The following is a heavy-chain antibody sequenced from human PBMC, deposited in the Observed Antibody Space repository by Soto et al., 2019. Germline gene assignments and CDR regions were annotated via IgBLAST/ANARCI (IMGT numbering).Heavy chain of an antibody. J-gene: IGHJ6*02. D-gene: IGHD4-17*01. Sequence: EVQLVESGGGLVQPGGSLKLSCAASGFTFSGSAMHWVRQASGKGLEWVGRIRSKANSYATTYAASVKGRFTISRDDSKNRAYLKMNSLKTEDTAVYYCTRWYYGMDVWGQGTTVTVSS. CDR2: IRSKANSYAT. V-gene: IGHV3-73*01. CDR3: TRWYYGMDV. CDR1: GFTFSGSA.